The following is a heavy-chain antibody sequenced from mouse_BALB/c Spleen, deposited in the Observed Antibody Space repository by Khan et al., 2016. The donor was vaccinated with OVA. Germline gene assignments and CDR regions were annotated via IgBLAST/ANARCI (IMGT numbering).Heavy chain of an antibody. CDR3: ARSLVDYYAMDY. Sequence: EVKLEESGGGVVKPGGSLKLSCSASGFTFSSFAMSWVRQTPEKRLEWVATISSGGHYTFYPDSVKGRFTISRDNARNTLYLQMSSLRSEDTAMYYCARSLVDYYAMDYWGQGTSVTVSS. CDR2: ISSGGHYT. CDR1: GFTFSSFA. V-gene: IGHV5-9-3*01. D-gene: IGHD2-2*01. J-gene: IGHJ4*01.